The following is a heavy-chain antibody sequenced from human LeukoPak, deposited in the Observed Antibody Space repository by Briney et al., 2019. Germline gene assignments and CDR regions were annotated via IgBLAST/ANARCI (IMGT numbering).Heavy chain of an antibody. J-gene: IGHJ6*02. CDR2: IYTSGST. Sequence: SETLSLTCTVSGGSISSYYWSWIRQPAGKGLEWIGRIYTSGSTNYNPSLKSRVTMSVDTSKNQFSLKLSSVTAADTAVYYCARGPVLLWFGSMGTDVWGQGTTVTVSS. D-gene: IGHD3-10*01. V-gene: IGHV4-4*07. CDR3: ARGPVLLWFGSMGTDV. CDR1: GGSISSYY.